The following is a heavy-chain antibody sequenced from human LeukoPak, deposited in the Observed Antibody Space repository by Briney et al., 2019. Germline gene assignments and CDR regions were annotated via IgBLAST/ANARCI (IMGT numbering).Heavy chain of an antibody. Sequence: GGSLRLSCAASGFTFSNYAMTWVRRAPGKGLEWVSAISGTSDNTYYADSVRGRFTISRDNSKNTLYLQVNSLRAEDTAIYYCSKGRTVTGTLALDYWGQGTLVTVSS. CDR3: SKGRTVTGTLALDY. CDR2: ISGTSDNT. V-gene: IGHV3-23*01. D-gene: IGHD6-19*01. CDR1: GFTFSNYA. J-gene: IGHJ4*02.